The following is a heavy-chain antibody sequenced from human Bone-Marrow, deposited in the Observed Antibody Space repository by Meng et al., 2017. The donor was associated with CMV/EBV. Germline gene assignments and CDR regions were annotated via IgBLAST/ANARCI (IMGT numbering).Heavy chain of an antibody. CDR1: GGSFSGYY. CDR2: INHSGST. V-gene: IGHV4-34*01. J-gene: IGHJ5*02. Sequence: GSLRLSCAVYGGSFSGYYWSWIRQPPGKGLEWIGEINHSGSTNYNPSLKSRVTISVDTSKNQFSLKLSSVTAADTAVYYCAREGDCSSTSCPYNWFDPWGQGTRVTVYS. CDR3: AREGDCSSTSCPYNWFDP. D-gene: IGHD2-2*01.